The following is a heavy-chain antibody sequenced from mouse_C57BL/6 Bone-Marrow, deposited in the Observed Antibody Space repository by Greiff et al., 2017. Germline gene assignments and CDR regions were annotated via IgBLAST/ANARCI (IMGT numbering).Heavy chain of an antibody. CDR2: INPNYGTT. CDR3: ARLGYYYAMDY. CDR1: GYSFTDYN. V-gene: IGHV1-39*01. Sequence: EVKLVESGPELVKPGASVKISCKASGYSFTDYNMNWVKQSHGKSLEWIGVINPNYGTTSYNQKFKGKATLTVDQSSSTAYMQLSSLTSEDSAVYYCARLGYYYAMDYWGQGTSVTVSS. J-gene: IGHJ4*01.